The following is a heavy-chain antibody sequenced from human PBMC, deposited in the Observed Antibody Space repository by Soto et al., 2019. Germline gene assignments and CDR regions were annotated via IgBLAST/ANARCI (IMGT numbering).Heavy chain of an antibody. V-gene: IGHV3-48*02. D-gene: IGHD3-22*01. CDR3: ARGIGYYDSSGYYYFDY. CDR1: GFTFSSYS. CDR2: IITSCSTI. Sequence: PGGSLRLSCAASGFTFSSYSMNWVRQAPGKGLEWVSYIITSCSTIYYADSVKGRFTISRDNAKNSLYLQMNSLRDEDTAVYYCARGIGYYDSSGYYYFDYWGQGTLVTVSS. J-gene: IGHJ4*02.